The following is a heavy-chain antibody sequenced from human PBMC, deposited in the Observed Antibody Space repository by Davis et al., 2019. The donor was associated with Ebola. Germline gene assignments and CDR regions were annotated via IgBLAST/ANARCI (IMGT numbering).Heavy chain of an antibody. V-gene: IGHV3-30*03. CDR1: GFTFSSYG. Sequence: GGSLRLSCAASGFTFSSYGMHWVRQAPGKGLEWVAVISYDGSNKYYADSVKGRFTISRDNSKNTLYLQMNSLRAEDTAVYYCARGNRYCSGDTCANWFDPWGQGTLVTVSS. CDR2: ISYDGSNK. D-gene: IGHD2-15*01. CDR3: ARGNRYCSGDTCANWFDP. J-gene: IGHJ5*02.